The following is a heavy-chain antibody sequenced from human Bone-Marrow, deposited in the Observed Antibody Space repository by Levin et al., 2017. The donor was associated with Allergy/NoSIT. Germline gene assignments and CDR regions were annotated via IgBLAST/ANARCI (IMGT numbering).Heavy chain of an antibody. D-gene: IGHD3-10*01. CDR2: IYPGDSDA. J-gene: IGHJ4*02. V-gene: IGHV5-51*01. CDR3: ARKEAGYGSETIDY. Sequence: GGSLRLSCKASGYLFTDFWIGWVRQLPGKGLEWMGIIYPGDSDARYRPSFQGQVTISVDRSTNTVYLQWFSLKASDTATYFCARKEAGYGSETIDYWGQGTRVTVSS. CDR1: GYLFTDFW.